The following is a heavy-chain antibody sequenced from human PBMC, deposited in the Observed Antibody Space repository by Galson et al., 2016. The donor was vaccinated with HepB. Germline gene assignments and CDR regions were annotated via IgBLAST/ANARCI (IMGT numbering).Heavy chain of an antibody. Sequence: SLRLSCAASGFTFSDYYMGWLRQAPGKGLEWVAYISSCGSTMSSADSVKGRFTISRDNAKNLLFLQMNNLRADDTAVYYCARDGLRIAVKYYFPMDVWGQGTTVTGSS. CDR2: ISSCGSTM. CDR3: ARDGLRIAVKYYFPMDV. D-gene: IGHD5-12*01. CDR1: GFTFSDYY. J-gene: IGHJ6*02. V-gene: IGHV3-11*01.